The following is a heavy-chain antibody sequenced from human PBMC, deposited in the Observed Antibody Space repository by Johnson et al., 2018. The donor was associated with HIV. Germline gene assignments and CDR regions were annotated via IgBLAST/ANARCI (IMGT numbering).Heavy chain of an antibody. CDR1: RFTFSSHA. Sequence: EVQLVESGGGVVQPGRSLRLSCAASRFTFSSHAMHWVRQAPGKGLEYVSGITNGGSTYSADSVKGRFTISRDNSRNTLYLQMGSLRPEDMAVYYCARASALDIWGQGTMVTVSS. CDR3: ARASALDI. J-gene: IGHJ3*02. CDR2: ITNGGST. V-gene: IGHV3-64*07.